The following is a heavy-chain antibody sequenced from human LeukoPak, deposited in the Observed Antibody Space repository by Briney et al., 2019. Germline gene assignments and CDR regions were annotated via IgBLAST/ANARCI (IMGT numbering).Heavy chain of an antibody. CDR2: IIPMLDIA. J-gene: IGHJ4*02. CDR1: GNTFSTYA. Sequence: SVKVSCKASGNTFSTYAINWVRHAPGQGLEWMGRIIPMLDIANYAQKFRGRVTITADKSTSTAYMDLSSLRSEDTAVYYCARDLRSDEGYFDYWGQGTLVTVSS. CDR3: ARDLRSDEGYFDY. D-gene: IGHD2-21*02. V-gene: IGHV1-69*04.